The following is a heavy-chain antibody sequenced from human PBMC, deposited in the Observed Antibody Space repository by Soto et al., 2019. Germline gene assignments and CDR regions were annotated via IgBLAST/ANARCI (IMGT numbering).Heavy chain of an antibody. CDR1: GFTFSSYA. Sequence: EVQLLESGGGLVQPGGSLRLSCAASGFTFSSYAMSWVRQAPGKGLEWVSAISGSGGSTYYADSVKGRFTISRDNSKHTLYLQMNSLRAEDTAVYYCAKDKPPRICTNGVCYEYYFDYWGQGTLVTVSS. D-gene: IGHD2-8*01. CDR3: AKDKPPRICTNGVCYEYYFDY. J-gene: IGHJ4*02. CDR2: ISGSGGST. V-gene: IGHV3-23*01.